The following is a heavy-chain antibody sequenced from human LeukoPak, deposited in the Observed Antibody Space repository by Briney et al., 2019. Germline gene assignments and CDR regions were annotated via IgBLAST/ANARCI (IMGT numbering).Heavy chain of an antibody. Sequence: NPSETLSLTCSVSGGSISSYYWSWIRQPAGKGLEWIGHIFTTGSTNYNPSLKSRVTMSVDTSKNQFSLQVSSVTAADTAVYYCARDLLGTNWFHPSGHGTLVTASS. CDR1: GGSISSYY. D-gene: IGHD1-1*01. CDR2: IFTTGST. J-gene: IGHJ5*02. V-gene: IGHV4-4*07. CDR3: ARDLLGTNWFHP.